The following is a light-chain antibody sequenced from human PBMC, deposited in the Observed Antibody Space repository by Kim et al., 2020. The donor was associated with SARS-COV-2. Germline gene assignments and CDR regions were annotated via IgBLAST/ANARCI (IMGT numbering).Light chain of an antibody. Sequence: GRTVTVSCTPHRGTIASNFGQWFQQRPGSSPTTVIFEDDQRPSGVPDRFSGSVDVSSNSASLTISGLKTEDEADYYCQSYDSSTWVFGGGTQLTVL. CDR3: QSYDSSTWV. CDR2: EDD. CDR1: RGTIASNF. J-gene: IGLJ3*02. V-gene: IGLV6-57*01.